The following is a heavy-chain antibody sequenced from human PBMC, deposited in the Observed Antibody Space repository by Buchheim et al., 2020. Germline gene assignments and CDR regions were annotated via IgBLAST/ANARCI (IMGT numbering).Heavy chain of an antibody. J-gene: IGHJ2*01. CDR1: GYTFTGYY. CDR2: INPNSGGK. CDR3: ARDQTWGAARPHWYFDL. D-gene: IGHD6-6*01. V-gene: IGHV1-2*04. Sequence: QVQLVQSGAEVKKPGASVKVSCKASGYTFTGYYMHWVRQAPGQGLEWMGWINPNSGGKNYAQKFQGWVTMTRDTSISTPYMELSRLRSDDTAVYYCARDQTWGAARPHWYFDLWGRGTL.